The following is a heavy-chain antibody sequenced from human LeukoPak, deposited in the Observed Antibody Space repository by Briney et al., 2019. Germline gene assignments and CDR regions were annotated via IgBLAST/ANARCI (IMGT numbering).Heavy chain of an antibody. D-gene: IGHD4-17*01. Sequence: GGSLRLSCAASGFTVSSNYMSWVRQAPGKGLEWVTVIYIGGSTYYAASVKGRFTISRDNSKNTLYLQMNSLIAEHTAVYYCASHDYGDYGDSDYWGKGTLVTVSP. V-gene: IGHV3-66*04. J-gene: IGHJ4*02. CDR2: IYIGGST. CDR1: GFTVSSNY. CDR3: ASHDYGDYGDSDY.